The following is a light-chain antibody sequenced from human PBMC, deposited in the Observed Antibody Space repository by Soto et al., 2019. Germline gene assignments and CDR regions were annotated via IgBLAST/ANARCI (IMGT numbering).Light chain of an antibody. CDR1: RSIASSY. V-gene: IGKV3-20*01. Sequence: EIVLTQSQDTLSLSPGERATLSCRASRSIASSYLAWYQQKPGQAPRLLIYAASTRATGIPDRFSGSGSATDFTLTISRLEPEDFAVYYCQQYGSSPPYTFGQGTKLEIK. CDR3: QQYGSSPPYT. CDR2: AAS. J-gene: IGKJ2*01.